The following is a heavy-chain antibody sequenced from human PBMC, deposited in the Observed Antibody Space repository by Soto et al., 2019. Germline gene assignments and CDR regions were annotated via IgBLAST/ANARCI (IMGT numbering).Heavy chain of an antibody. D-gene: IGHD3-10*01. Sequence: GASVKVSCKASGYTFTTYYMQWVRQAPGQGLEWMGIINPSGGSTSYAQKFQGRVTMTRDTSTSTVYMELSSLRSEDTAVYYCATNRDMVRGVRGLAPWGQGTLVTVSS. CDR2: INPSGGST. J-gene: IGHJ5*02. CDR1: GYTFTTYY. CDR3: ATNRDMVRGVRGLAP. V-gene: IGHV1-46*01.